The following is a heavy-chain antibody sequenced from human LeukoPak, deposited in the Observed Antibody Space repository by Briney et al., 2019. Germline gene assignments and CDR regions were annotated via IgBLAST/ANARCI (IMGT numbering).Heavy chain of an antibody. D-gene: IGHD4-17*01. V-gene: IGHV3-7*01. Sequence: GGSLRLSGEASGLTFSSYWMSWVRQAPGKGLEWVANIKQDGSDKFYVASVKGRFTISRDNAKNSLYLQMNSLRAEDTAVYYCARGGDYGDSFDYWGQGTLVTVSS. CDR1: GLTFSSYW. CDR3: ARGGDYGDSFDY. CDR2: IKQDGSDK. J-gene: IGHJ4*02.